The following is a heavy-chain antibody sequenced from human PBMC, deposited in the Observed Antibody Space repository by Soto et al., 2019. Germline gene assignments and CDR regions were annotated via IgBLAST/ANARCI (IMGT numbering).Heavy chain of an antibody. CDR1: SGSINSFY. J-gene: IGHJ4*02. D-gene: IGHD1-7*01. V-gene: IGHV4-4*07. CDR2: IHSSGTT. CDR3: ARDRIIGTSSSDY. Sequence: SETLSLTCTVSSGSINSFYWSWIRQPAGKGLEWIGRIHSSGTTNYNPSLKSRVTMAVDTSRNQFSLKLTSVTAADTAVYYCARDRIIGTSSSDYWGQGVLVTVSS.